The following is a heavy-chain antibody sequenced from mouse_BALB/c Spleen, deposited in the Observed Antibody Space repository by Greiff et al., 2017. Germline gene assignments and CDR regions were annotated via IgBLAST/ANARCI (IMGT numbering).Heavy chain of an antibody. D-gene: IGHD1-1*01. CDR3: IYGSSLDY. V-gene: IGHV14-4*02. Sequence: EVKLMESGAELVRSGASVKLSCTASGFNIKDYYMHWVKQRPEQGLEWIGWIDPENGDTEYAPKFQGKATMTADTSSNTAYLQLSSLTSEDTAVYYCIYGSSLDYWGQGTTLTVSS. J-gene: IGHJ2*01. CDR2: IDPENGDT. CDR1: GFNIKDYY.